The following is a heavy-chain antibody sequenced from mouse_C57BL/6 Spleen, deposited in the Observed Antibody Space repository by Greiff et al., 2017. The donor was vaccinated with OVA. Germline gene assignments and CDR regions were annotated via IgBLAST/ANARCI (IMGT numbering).Heavy chain of an antibody. D-gene: IGHD2-5*01. J-gene: IGHJ4*01. Sequence: VQLQQSGAELAKPGASVKLSCKASGYTFTSYWIHWVNQRPGQGLEWIGYINPSSGYTKYNQKFKDKATLTADKSSSTAYMQLSRLTYEDSAVYYCAKGYSNYYAMDYWGQGTSVTVSS. CDR2: INPSSGYT. V-gene: IGHV1-7*01. CDR3: AKGYSNYYAMDY. CDR1: GYTFTSYW.